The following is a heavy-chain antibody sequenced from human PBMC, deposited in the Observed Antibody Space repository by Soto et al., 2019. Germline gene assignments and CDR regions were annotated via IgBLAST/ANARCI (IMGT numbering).Heavy chain of an antibody. CDR3: ARDLKIAAAGLMSY. J-gene: IGHJ4*02. CDR1: GYTFTSND. D-gene: IGHD6-13*01. V-gene: IGHV1-8*01. Sequence: GASVKVSCKASGYTFTSNDINWVRQATGQGLEWVGWMNPNSGNAGYAQKFQGRVTMTRDTSMSTAYMELSSLRSEDTAVYYCARDLKIAAAGLMSYWGQGTLVTVSS. CDR2: MNPNSGNA.